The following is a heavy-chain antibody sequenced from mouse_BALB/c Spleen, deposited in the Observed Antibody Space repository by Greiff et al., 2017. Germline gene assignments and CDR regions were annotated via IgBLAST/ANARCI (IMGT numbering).Heavy chain of an antibody. J-gene: IGHJ4*01. CDR2: IWGDGST. V-gene: IGHV2-6-7*01. D-gene: IGHD2-14*01. CDR1: GFSLTGYG. Sequence: VMLVESGPGLVAPSQSLSITCTVSGFSLTGYGVNWVRQPPGKGLEWLGMIWGDGSTDYNSALKSRLSISKDNSKSQVFLKMNSLQTDDTARYYCAREAYYRYGAMDYWGQGTSVTVSS. CDR3: AREAYYRYGAMDY.